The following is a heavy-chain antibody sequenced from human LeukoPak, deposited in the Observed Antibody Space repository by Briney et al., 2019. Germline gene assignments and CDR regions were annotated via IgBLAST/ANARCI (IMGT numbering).Heavy chain of an antibody. V-gene: IGHV4-34*01. CDR3: ARGITLDY. D-gene: IGHD3-16*01. CDR2: INHSGST. J-gene: IGHJ4*02. Sequence: SETLSLTCAVYGGTFSGYYWSWIRQPPGKGLEWIGEINHSGSTNYNPSLKSRVTISVDTSKNQFSLKLSSVTAADTAVYYCARGITLDYWGQGTLVTVSS. CDR1: GGTFSGYY.